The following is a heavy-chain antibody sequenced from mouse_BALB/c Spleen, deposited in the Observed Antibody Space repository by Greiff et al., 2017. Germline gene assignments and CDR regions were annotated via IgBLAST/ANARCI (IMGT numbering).Heavy chain of an antibody. V-gene: IGHV2-9-2*01. CDR1: GFSLTSYD. Sequence: QVQLQQSGPGLVAPSQSLSITCTVSGFSLTSYDISWIRQPPGKGLEWLGVIWTGGGTNYNSAFMSRLSISKDNSKSQVFLKMNSLQTDDTAIYYCVRANNPYYYGSSRYFDVWGAGTTVTVSS. CDR2: IWTGGGT. D-gene: IGHD1-1*01. CDR3: VRANNPYYYGSSRYFDV. J-gene: IGHJ1*01.